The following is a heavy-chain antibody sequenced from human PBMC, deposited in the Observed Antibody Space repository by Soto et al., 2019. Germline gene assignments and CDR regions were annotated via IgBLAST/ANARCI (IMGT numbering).Heavy chain of an antibody. V-gene: IGHV1-69*06. CDR1: GGTFSSYA. CDR3: ARSYDSSGYYSYYFDY. CDR2: IIPIFGTA. J-gene: IGHJ4*02. D-gene: IGHD3-22*01. Sequence: GASVKVSCKASGGTFSSYAISWVRQAPGQGLEWMGGIIPIFGTANYAQKFQGRVTITADKSTSTAYMELSSLRSEDTAVYYCARSYDSSGYYSYYFDYWGQGTLVTVS.